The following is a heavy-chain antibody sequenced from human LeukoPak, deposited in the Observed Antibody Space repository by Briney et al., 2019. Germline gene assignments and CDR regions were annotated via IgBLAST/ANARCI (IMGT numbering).Heavy chain of an antibody. CDR2: ISYDGSNK. D-gene: IGHD3-22*01. CDR1: GFTFSSYA. V-gene: IGHV3-30*04. Sequence: GRSLRLSCAASGFTFSSYAMHWVRQAPGKGLEWVAVISYDGSNKYYADSVKGRFTISRDNSKNTLYLQMNSLRAEDTAVYYCAKDGITYYYDSSGSQGVDYWGQGTLVTVSS. CDR3: AKDGITYYYDSSGSQGVDY. J-gene: IGHJ4*02.